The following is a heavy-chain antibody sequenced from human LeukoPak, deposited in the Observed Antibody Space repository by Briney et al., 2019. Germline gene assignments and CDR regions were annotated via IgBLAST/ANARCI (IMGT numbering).Heavy chain of an antibody. Sequence: ASVKVSCKASGYTFTGYYMHWVRQAPGQGLEWMGWINPNSGGTNYAQKFQGRVTMTRDTSISTAYMELSRLRSDDTAVYYCANMGYYDSSGSQIWGQGTMVTVSS. J-gene: IGHJ3*02. CDR1: GYTFTGYY. CDR3: ANMGYYDSSGSQI. CDR2: INPNSGGT. D-gene: IGHD3-22*01. V-gene: IGHV1-2*02.